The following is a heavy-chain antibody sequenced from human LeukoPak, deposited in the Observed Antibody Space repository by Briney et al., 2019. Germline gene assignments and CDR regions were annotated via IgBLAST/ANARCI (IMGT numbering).Heavy chain of an antibody. D-gene: IGHD3-22*01. J-gene: IGHJ6*03. CDR2: ISSSGSTI. V-gene: IGHV3-11*04. CDR3: AKDGDSTGYYSSYYNHMDV. CDR1: GFSFSNDY. Sequence: GGSLRLSCAASGFSFSNDYMSWIRQAPGKGLEWVSYISSSGSTIYYADSVKGRFAISRDNSKNTVYLQMNSLRAEDTAIYYCAKDGDSTGYYSSYYNHMDVWGKGTSVTISS.